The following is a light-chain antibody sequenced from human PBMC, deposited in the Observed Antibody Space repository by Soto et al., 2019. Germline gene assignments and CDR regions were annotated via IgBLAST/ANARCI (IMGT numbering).Light chain of an antibody. V-gene: IGKV3D-15*01. CDR3: QQTRSYPST. CDR1: QSVDND. Sequence: EIVMTQSPATLSVSPGDRATLSCRASQSVDNDLAWYQQKPGQPPRLLIYDASTRATGIPARFSGSQSGTEFTLTISSLQAEDFATYYCQQTRSYPSTFGGGTKVDIK. J-gene: IGKJ4*01. CDR2: DAS.